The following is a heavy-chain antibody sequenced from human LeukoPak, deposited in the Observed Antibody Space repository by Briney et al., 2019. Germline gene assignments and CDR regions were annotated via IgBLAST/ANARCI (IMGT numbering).Heavy chain of an antibody. J-gene: IGHJ4*02. V-gene: IGHV1-3*01. CDR2: ITVASGNT. CDR1: GYTFITSS. CDR3: VGGSLGY. Sequence: GASVNVSCKTLGYTFITSSIYWVRQAPGQRLEWLGWITVASGNTGYSENLQGRVTLTRDTSANTAYMELHNLKFEDTAVYYCVGGSLGYWGQGTLVTVSP.